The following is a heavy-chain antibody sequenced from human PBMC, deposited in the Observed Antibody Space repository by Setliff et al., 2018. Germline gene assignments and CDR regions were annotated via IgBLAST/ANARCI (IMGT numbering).Heavy chain of an antibody. CDR1: GFAFRNYA. J-gene: IGHJ4*02. V-gene: IGHV3-11*06. D-gene: IGHD3-22*01. Sequence: LSLSCEGSGFAFRNYAMSWVRQAPGKGLEWVSGISGSADKTHYADSVRGRFTIYRDNAKSSLDLQMNSLRAEDTAVYYCARVYFYDSKQPPDYWGQGTLVTVSS. CDR2: ISGSADKT. CDR3: ARVYFYDSKQPPDY.